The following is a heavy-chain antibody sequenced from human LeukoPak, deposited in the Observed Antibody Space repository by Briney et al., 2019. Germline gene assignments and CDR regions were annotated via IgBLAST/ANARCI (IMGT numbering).Heavy chain of an antibody. CDR2: ISGSGGST. CDR3: ARMGFHDYGGNGGAFDI. Sequence: PGGSLRLSCAASGFTFSSYGMSWVRQAPGKGLEWVSAISGSGGSTYYADSVKGRFTISRDNSKNTLYLQMNSLRAEDTAVYYCARMGFHDYGGNGGAFDIWGQGTMVTVSS. V-gene: IGHV3-23*01. CDR1: GFTFSSYG. D-gene: IGHD4-23*01. J-gene: IGHJ3*02.